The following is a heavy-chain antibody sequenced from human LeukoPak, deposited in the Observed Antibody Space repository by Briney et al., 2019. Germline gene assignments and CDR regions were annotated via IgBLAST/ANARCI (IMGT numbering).Heavy chain of an antibody. J-gene: IGHJ4*02. Sequence: GASVRVSCKASGYTFTSYAIHWVRQAPGQRLDWMGWINAGNGDTKYSQNFQGRVTITRDASASTAYMEVSSLRSEDTAVYYCAREGFYCSRACYFDYWGQGTLVTVSS. D-gene: IGHD2-2*01. CDR1: GYTFTSYA. V-gene: IGHV1-3*01. CDR3: AREGFYCSRACYFDY. CDR2: INAGNGDT.